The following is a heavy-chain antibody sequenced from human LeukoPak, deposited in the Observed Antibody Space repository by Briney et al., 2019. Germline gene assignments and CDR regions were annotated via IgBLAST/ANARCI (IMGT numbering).Heavy chain of an antibody. CDR2: IYSGGST. V-gene: IGHV3-53*01. CDR3: ARDDMWSGSGRADY. CDR1: GFTVSSNY. J-gene: IGHJ4*02. Sequence: GGSLRLSCAASGFTVSSNYMSWVRQAPGKGLEWVSVIYSGGSTYYADSVKGRFTISRDNSKNTLYLQMNSLRAEGTAVYYCARDDMWSGSGRADYWGQGTLVTVSS. D-gene: IGHD6-19*01.